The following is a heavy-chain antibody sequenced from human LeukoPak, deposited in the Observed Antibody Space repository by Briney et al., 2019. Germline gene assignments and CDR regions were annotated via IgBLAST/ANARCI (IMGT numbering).Heavy chain of an antibody. J-gene: IGHJ2*01. V-gene: IGHV3-30*18. CDR2: ISYDGSNK. CDR3: AKGGLQTRNWYSAL. D-gene: IGHD5-18*01. Sequence: PGRSLRLSCAASGFTFSSYSIHWVRQAPGKGLEWVAVISYDGSNKYYADSVKGRFTISRDNSKNTLYLEMNSLRTEDTAVYYCAKGGLQTRNWYSALWGRGTLVTVSS. CDR1: GFTFSSYS.